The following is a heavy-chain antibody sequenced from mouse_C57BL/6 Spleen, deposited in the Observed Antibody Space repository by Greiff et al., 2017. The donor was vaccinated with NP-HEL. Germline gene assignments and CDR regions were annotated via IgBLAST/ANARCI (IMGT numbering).Heavy chain of an antibody. J-gene: IGHJ1*03. Sequence: VQLKQPGAELVMPGASVKLSCKASGYTFTSYWMHWVKQRPGQGLEWIGEIDPSDSYTNYNQKFKGKSTLTVDKSSSTAYMQLSSLTSEDSAVYYCARGGTTVVYWYFDVWGTGTTVTVSS. CDR2: IDPSDSYT. CDR1: GYTFTSYW. V-gene: IGHV1-69*01. CDR3: ARGGTTVVYWYFDV. D-gene: IGHD1-1*01.